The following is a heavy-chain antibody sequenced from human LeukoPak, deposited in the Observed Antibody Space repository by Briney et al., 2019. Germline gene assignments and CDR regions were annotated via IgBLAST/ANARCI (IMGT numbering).Heavy chain of an antibody. D-gene: IGHD5-12*01. J-gene: IGHJ4*02. V-gene: IGHV4-34*01. CDR1: GGSFSGYY. Sequence: SETLCLTCAVYGGSFSGYYWSWIRQPPGKGLEWIGEINHSGSTNYNPSLKSRVTISVDTSKNQFSLKLSSVTAADTAVYYCARGAAPFGLRKQFDYWGQGTLVTVSS. CDR2: INHSGST. CDR3: ARGAAPFGLRKQFDY.